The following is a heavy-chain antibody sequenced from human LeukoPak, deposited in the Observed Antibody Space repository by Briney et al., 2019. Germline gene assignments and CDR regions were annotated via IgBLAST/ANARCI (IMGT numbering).Heavy chain of an antibody. CDR2: IHTSAST. V-gene: IGHV4-4*07. CDR3: ARDGEYSDDAFDI. D-gene: IGHD4-17*01. J-gene: IGHJ3*02. Sequence: PSETLSLTCSVSGAPIRSYSWSWLRQPAGKGLEWIGRIHTSASTEYNPSLKSRVTMSVDTSKNQFSLKLNSVTAADTAVYFCARDGEYSDDAFDIWGQGTLVTVSS. CDR1: GAPIRSYS.